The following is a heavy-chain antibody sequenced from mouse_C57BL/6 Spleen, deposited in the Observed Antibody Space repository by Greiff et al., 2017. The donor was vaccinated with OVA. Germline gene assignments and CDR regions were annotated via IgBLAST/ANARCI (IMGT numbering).Heavy chain of an antibody. D-gene: IGHD1-1*01. J-gene: IGHJ4*01. V-gene: IGHV1-55*01. Sequence: QVQLQQPGAELVKPGASVKMSCKASGYTFTSYWITWVKQRPGQGLEWIGDIYPGSGSTNYNEKFKSKATLTVDTSSSTAYMQLSSLTSEDSAVYYCARSFSYYYGSSYDARDYWGQGTSVTVSS. CDR3: ARSFSYYYGSSYDARDY. CDR1: GYTFTSYW. CDR2: IYPGSGST.